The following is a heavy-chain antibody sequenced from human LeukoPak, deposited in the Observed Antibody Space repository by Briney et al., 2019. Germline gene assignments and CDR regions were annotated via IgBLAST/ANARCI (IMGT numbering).Heavy chain of an antibody. CDR2: IYHSGST. D-gene: IGHD6-13*01. Sequence: PSETLSLTCTVSGGSISSSSYYWGWIRQPPGKGLEWIGYIYHSGSTYYNPSLKSRVTISVDTSKNQFSLKLSSVTAADTAVYYCARDPRESWYGAFDIWGQGTMVTVSS. CDR1: GGSISSSSYY. CDR3: ARDPRESWYGAFDI. J-gene: IGHJ3*02. V-gene: IGHV4-39*07.